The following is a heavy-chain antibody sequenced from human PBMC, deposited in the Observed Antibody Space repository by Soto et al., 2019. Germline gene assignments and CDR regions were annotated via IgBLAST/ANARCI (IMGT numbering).Heavy chain of an antibody. D-gene: IGHD1-26*01. CDR2: IYTSGST. V-gene: IGHV4-4*07. Sequence: PSETLSLTCTVSGGSISSYYWSWIRQPAGKGLEWIGRIYTSGSTNYNPSLKSRVTMSVDTSKNQFSLKLSSVTAADTAVYYCARATVVGATGGIYYYGMDVWGQGTTVTVSS. CDR1: GGSISSYY. J-gene: IGHJ6*02. CDR3: ARATVVGATGGIYYYGMDV.